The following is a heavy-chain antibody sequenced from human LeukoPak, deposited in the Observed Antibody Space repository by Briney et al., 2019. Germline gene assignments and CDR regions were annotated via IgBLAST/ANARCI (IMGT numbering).Heavy chain of an antibody. Sequence: KPSETLSLTCSVSGGSISSSNNYWGWIRQPPGKGLEWIGSIYFGGSSYYSPSLKSRVTISVDTSKTQFSLKLSSVTAADTAVYYCARETGIAAAGTGDYWGQGTLVTVSS. CDR2: IYFGGSS. CDR1: GGSISSSNNY. J-gene: IGHJ4*02. V-gene: IGHV4-39*02. D-gene: IGHD6-13*01. CDR3: ARETGIAAAGTGDY.